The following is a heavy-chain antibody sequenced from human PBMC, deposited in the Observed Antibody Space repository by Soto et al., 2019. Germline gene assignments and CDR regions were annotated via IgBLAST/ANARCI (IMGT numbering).Heavy chain of an antibody. Sequence: QISLKESGPTLVKPTQTLTLTCSFSGFSLSTRGVGVGWIRQPPGKALGWLALIFWDDDKWYSPSLRSRLTITDDPSKNQVLLTMTNMDPVHTATYYCPHRSRGYAYYFDQWGQGTLVTVSS. CDR3: PHRSRGYAYYFDQ. J-gene: IGHJ4*02. CDR1: GFSLSTRGVG. D-gene: IGHD5-12*01. V-gene: IGHV2-5*02. CDR2: IFWDDDK.